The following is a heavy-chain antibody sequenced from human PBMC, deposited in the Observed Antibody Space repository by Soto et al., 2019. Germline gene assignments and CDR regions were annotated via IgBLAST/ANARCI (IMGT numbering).Heavy chain of an antibody. CDR1: GFLFNTYA. J-gene: IGHJ6*02. CDR2: MSHDGTNS. Sequence: XGSLKLSCTTSGFLFNTYAMHWVRQAPGKGLDWVAVMSHDGTNSFYADSVKGRFTISRDNSKNTLYLQMNSLRTEDTAIYYCARPGSGYDILTGHYFYYFHAMDASGHGTTVTVSS. D-gene: IGHD3-9*01. V-gene: IGHV3-30-3*01. CDR3: ARPGSGYDILTGHYFYYFHAMDA.